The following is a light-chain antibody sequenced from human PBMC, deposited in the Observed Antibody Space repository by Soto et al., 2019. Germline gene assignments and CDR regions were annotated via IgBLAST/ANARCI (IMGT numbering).Light chain of an antibody. CDR2: KAS. CDR1: QSISSW. J-gene: IGKJ5*01. V-gene: IGKV1-5*03. Sequence: DIQMTQSPSMLSAFVGDRVTITCRASQSISSWLAWYQQKPGKAPKLLIYKASSLQSGVPSRVSGSGSGAELPLTNSSLQPDDFATYNCQQYNTYSSITFGQGTPLDIK. CDR3: QQYNTYSSIT.